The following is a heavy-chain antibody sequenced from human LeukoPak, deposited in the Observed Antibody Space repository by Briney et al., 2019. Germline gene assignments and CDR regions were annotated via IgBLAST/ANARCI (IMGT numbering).Heavy chain of an antibody. CDR2: ISNDGRNK. D-gene: IGHD6-13*01. CDR1: GFTFSSSA. J-gene: IGHJ4*02. CDR3: ARGDSSSWYCDY. Sequence: GGSLRLSCAASGFTFSSSAMHWVRQAPGKGLEWVAVISNDGRNKYYADSVKGRFTISRDNSKNTLYLQMNSLRAEDTAVYYCARGDSSSWYCDYWGQGTLVTVSS. V-gene: IGHV3-30*04.